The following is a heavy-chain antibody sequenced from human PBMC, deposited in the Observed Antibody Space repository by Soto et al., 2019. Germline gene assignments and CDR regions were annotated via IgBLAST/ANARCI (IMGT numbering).Heavy chain of an antibody. CDR1: SISTYY. V-gene: IGHV4-59*01. Sequence: SETLSLTCTVDSISTYYWNWIRQTPGKGLEWIGYIYYLGRTNYNRSLKSRVTISVNTSKNQFSLKLNSVTAADTAVYYCARDGDGYNNWGQGTLVTVS. CDR3: ARDGDGYNN. D-gene: IGHD5-18*01. J-gene: IGHJ1*01. CDR2: IYYLGRT.